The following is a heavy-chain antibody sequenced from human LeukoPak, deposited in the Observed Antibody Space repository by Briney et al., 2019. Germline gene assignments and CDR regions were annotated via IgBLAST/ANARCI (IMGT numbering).Heavy chain of an antibody. CDR1: GFTFSSYA. D-gene: IGHD6-19*01. Sequence: GGSLRLSCAASGFTFSSYAMSWVRQAPGKGLEWVSAISGSGGSTYYADSVKGRFTISRDNSKNTLYLQMNSLRAEDTAVYYCARASSGWYYFDYWGQGTLVTVSS. J-gene: IGHJ4*02. CDR3: ARASSGWYYFDY. CDR2: ISGSGGST. V-gene: IGHV3-23*01.